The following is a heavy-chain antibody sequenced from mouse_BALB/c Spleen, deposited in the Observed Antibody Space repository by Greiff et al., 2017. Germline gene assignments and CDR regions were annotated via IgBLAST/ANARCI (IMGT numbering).Heavy chain of an antibody. J-gene: IGHJ4*01. CDR3: ARSYDRGGYAMDY. CDR2: INPYNDGT. CDR1: GYTFTSYV. D-gene: IGHD2-12*01. V-gene: IGHV1-14*01. Sequence: VQLQQSGPELVKPGASVKMSCKASGYTFTSYVMHWVKQKPGQGLEWIGYINPYNDGTKYNEKFKGKATLTSDKSSSTAYMELSSLTSEDSAVYYCARSYDRGGYAMDYWGQGTSVTVSS.